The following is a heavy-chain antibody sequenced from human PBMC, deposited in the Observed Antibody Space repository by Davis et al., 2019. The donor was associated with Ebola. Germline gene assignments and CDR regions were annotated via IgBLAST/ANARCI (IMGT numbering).Heavy chain of an antibody. CDR2: ISYDGSNK. V-gene: IGHV3-30*18. D-gene: IGHD6-13*01. Sequence: GESLKTPCAASGFTFSSHGMHWVRQAPGKGLEWVAVISYDGSNKYYADSVKGRFTISRDNSKNTLDLQMNSLRAEDTAVYYCAKSSSTYMDVWGKGTTVTVSS. CDR3: AKSSSTYMDV. CDR1: GFTFSSHG. J-gene: IGHJ6*03.